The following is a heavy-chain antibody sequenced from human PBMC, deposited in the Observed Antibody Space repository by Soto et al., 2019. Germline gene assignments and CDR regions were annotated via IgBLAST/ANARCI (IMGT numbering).Heavy chain of an antibody. CDR2: ISFDGKNR. CDR3: AKGAQAAAVLDH. V-gene: IGHV3-30*18. D-gene: IGHD6-25*01. Sequence: QVQLLESGGGVVQPGRSLKLSCTTSGFTFSLYGMHWVRQAPGKGLEWLAVISFDGKNRYYADSVKGRFTISRDNSKTTLFLQMSNLRADDTAVYFCAKGAQAAAVLDHWGQGVLVTVAS. J-gene: IGHJ4*02. CDR1: GFTFSLYG.